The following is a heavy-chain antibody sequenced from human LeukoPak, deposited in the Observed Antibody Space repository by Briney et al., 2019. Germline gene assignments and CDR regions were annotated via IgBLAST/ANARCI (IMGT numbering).Heavy chain of an antibody. V-gene: IGHV3-73*01. Sequence: AGGSLRLSCAASGFTFSGSAMHWVRQASGKGLEWVGRIRSKANSYATAYAASVKGRFTISRDDSKNTAYLQMNSLKTEDTAVYYCRASHGSGSYPDYRGQGTLVTVSS. CDR1: GFTFSGSA. CDR3: RASHGSGSYPDY. D-gene: IGHD3-10*01. J-gene: IGHJ4*02. CDR2: IRSKANSYAT.